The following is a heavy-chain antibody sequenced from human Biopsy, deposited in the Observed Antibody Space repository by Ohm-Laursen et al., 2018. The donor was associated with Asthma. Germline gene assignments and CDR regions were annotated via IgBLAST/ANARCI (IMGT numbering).Heavy chain of an antibody. V-gene: IGHV3-53*01. Sequence: SLRLSCAASGFAVSRDYMFWVRQAPGKGLEWVSVIYSGGTSHTADSVRGRFTISRDNSKNTLSLQMNSLRAEDTAVYYCARGDSSNWSHYYFDYWGQGTLVTVSS. CDR2: IYSGGTS. CDR3: ARGDSSNWSHYYFDY. D-gene: IGHD3-22*01. CDR1: GFAVSRDY. J-gene: IGHJ4*02.